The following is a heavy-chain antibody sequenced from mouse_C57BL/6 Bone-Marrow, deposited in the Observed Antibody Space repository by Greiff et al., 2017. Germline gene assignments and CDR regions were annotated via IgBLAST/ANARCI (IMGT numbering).Heavy chain of an antibody. J-gene: IGHJ4*01. CDR2: INPYNGDT. D-gene: IGHD1-1*01. CDR1: GYSFTGYF. Sequence: VQLKQSGPELVKPGDSVKISCKASGYSFTGYFMNWVMQSHGKSLEWIGRINPYNGDTFYNQKFKGKATLTVDKSSSTAHMELRSLTSEDSAVYYCAKSYSYYAMDYWGQGTSVTVSS. V-gene: IGHV1-20*01. CDR3: AKSYSYYAMDY.